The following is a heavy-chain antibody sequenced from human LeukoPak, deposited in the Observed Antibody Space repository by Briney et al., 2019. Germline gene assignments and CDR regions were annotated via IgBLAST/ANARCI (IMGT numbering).Heavy chain of an antibody. Sequence: SGGSLRLSCVVSGFTFSSDSMNWVRQAPGKGLEWVSYISSSGSARYYADSVKGRFTISRDNAKNSLYLQMNSLRAEDTAVYYCARVRNAVAAYFDYWGQGTLVTVSS. D-gene: IGHD6-19*01. J-gene: IGHJ4*02. CDR2: ISSSGSAR. CDR3: ARVRNAVAAYFDY. V-gene: IGHV3-48*01. CDR1: GFTFSSDS.